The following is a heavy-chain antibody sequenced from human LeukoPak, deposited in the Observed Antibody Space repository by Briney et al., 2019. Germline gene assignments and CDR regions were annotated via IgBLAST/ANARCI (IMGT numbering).Heavy chain of an antibody. Sequence: GGSLRLSCAASGFTFSSYGTHWVRQAPGKGLEWVAVIWYDGSKKYYADSVKGRFTISRDNSKNTLYLQMNHLRAEDTAVYYCAKESVYQLLFGSYFDYWGQGTLVTVSS. CDR1: GFTFSSYG. V-gene: IGHV3-30*02. CDR2: IWYDGSKK. CDR3: AKESVYQLLFGSYFDY. D-gene: IGHD2-2*01. J-gene: IGHJ4*02.